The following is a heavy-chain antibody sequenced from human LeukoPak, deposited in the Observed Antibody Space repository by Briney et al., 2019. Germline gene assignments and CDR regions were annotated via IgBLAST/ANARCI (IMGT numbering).Heavy chain of an antibody. J-gene: IGHJ5*02. CDR3: AKLPLQDYRGNWFDP. Sequence: PGGSLRLSCAASGFTFSSYAMSWVRQAPGKGLEWVSAISGSGGSTYYADSVKGRFTISRDNSKNTLNLQMNSLRAEDTAVYYCAKLPLQDYRGNWFDPWGQGTLVTVSS. CDR2: ISGSGGST. V-gene: IGHV3-23*01. D-gene: IGHD4-11*01. CDR1: GFTFSSYA.